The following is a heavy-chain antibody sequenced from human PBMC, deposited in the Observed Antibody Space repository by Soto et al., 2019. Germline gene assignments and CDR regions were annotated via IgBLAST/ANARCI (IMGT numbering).Heavy chain of an antibody. CDR3: VREDGKVGTNSAFDY. J-gene: IGHJ4*02. Sequence: WGSLRLSCASSGFTFITYTMNWVRQAPGKGLEWVSSINGRGNYIYYAESVKGRFTISRDNAKNSLYLQMDRLRAEDTALYYCVREDGKVGTNSAFDYWGLGALVTVSS. CDR2: INGRGNYI. V-gene: IGHV3-21*01. CDR1: GFTFITYT. D-gene: IGHD1-26*01.